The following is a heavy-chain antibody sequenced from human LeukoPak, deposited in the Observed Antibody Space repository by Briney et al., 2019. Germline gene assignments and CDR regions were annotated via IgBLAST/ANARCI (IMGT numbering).Heavy chain of an antibody. D-gene: IGHD1-1*01. CDR3: ARGSVQLQGQDYYYYGMDV. Sequence: GGSLRLSCAASGFTFSSYEMNWVRQAPGKGLEWVSYISSSGSPIYYADSVKGRFTISRDNAKNSLYLQMNSLRAEDTAVYYCARGSVQLQGQDYYYYGMDVWGQGTTVTVSS. V-gene: IGHV3-48*03. J-gene: IGHJ6*02. CDR2: ISSSGSPI. CDR1: GFTFSSYE.